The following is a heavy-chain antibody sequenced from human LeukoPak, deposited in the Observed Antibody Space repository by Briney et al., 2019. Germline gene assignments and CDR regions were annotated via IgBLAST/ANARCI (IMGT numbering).Heavy chain of an antibody. V-gene: IGHV5-10-1*01. CDR3: ARLYGDYVPWSDY. Sequence: GESLKISCKGSGYNFPSYWISWVRQMPGKGLEWMGRIDPSDSYTNYSPSFQGHVTISADKSITTAYLQWSSLEASDTAIYYCARLYGDYVPWSDYWGQGTLVTVSS. J-gene: IGHJ4*02. CDR2: IDPSDSYT. D-gene: IGHD4-17*01. CDR1: GYNFPSYW.